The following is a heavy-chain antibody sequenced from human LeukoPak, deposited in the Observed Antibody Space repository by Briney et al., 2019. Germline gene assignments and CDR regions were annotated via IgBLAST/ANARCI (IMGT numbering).Heavy chain of an antibody. CDR1: GFTFNNYG. CDR2: LWYDGTNE. V-gene: IGHV3-33*06. CDR3: AKCVDWVFGSTTCPLGY. Sequence: GGSLRLSSAASGFTFNNYGMHWVRQAPGRGLEWVALLWYDGTNENYADSVKGRFTISRDNSKNTMYLQMNSLRAEDTAVYYCAKCVDWVFGSTTCPLGYWGQGTLVTVSS. D-gene: IGHD6-13*01. J-gene: IGHJ4*02.